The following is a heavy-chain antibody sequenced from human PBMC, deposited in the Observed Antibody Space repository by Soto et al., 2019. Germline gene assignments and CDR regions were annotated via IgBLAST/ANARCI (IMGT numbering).Heavy chain of an antibody. Sequence: QVQLVQSGAEVKKPGSSVKVSCKASGGTFSSYAISWVRQAPGQGLEWMGGIIPIFRTANYAQKFQGRVTITADESPVTAYKELCSLRSEDTSVYCCACGGSYYDSSDPPYRYFDLWGRGTLVTVSS. CDR2: IIPIFRTA. CDR1: GGTFSSYA. V-gene: IGHV1-69*12. CDR3: ACGGSYYDSSDPPYRYFDL. D-gene: IGHD3-22*01. J-gene: IGHJ2*01.